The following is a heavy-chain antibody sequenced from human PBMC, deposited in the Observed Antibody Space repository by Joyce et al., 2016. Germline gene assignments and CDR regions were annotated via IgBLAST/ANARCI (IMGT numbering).Heavy chain of an antibody. Sequence: EVQLVESGGGLVKPGGSLRLSCAASGFSFRNAWVTGVRQAPGNGLAWVGRVKSKSQGGTTDYAAPVKGRFTISRDDSRDTAYLQMNSLKSEDTGVYFCVTGLCIGTACHWDDAFDVWGQGTMVTVSS. V-gene: IGHV3-15*01. CDR2: VKSKSQGGTT. J-gene: IGHJ3*01. CDR1: GFSFRNAW. D-gene: IGHD2-2*01. CDR3: VTGLCIGTACHWDDAFDV.